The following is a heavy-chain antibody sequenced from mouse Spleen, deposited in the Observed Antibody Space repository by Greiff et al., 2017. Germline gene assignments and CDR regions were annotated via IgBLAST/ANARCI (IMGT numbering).Heavy chain of an antibody. Sequence: EVQLQQSGPELVKPGASVKISCKASGYTFTDYYMNWVKQSHGKSLEWIGDINPNNGGTSYNQKFKGKATLTVDKSSSTAYMELRSLTSEDSAVYYCARGDVGYFDVWGAGTTVTVSS. CDR2: INPNNGGT. CDR3: ARGDVGYFDV. CDR1: GYTFTDYY. J-gene: IGHJ1*01. V-gene: IGHV1-26*01. D-gene: IGHD3-3*01.